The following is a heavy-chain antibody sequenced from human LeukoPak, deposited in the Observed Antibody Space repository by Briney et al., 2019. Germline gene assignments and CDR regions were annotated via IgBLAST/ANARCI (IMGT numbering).Heavy chain of an antibody. CDR3: AKDSFVRDIYRFFDWSFDA. V-gene: IGHV3-30*18. CDR2: ISYDGSKI. J-gene: IGHJ4*02. CDR1: GFGFSSYG. Sequence: PGGSLRLSCAASGFGFSSYGMHWVRQAPGKGLEWVAVISYDGSKIYYSDSVKGRFTISRDNSRNTVHLQMNSLRAEDTAVYYCAKDSFVRDIYRFFDWSFDAWGQGTLVTVSS. D-gene: IGHD3-9*01.